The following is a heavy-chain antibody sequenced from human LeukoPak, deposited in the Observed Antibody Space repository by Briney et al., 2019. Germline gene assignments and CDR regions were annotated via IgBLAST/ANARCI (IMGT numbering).Heavy chain of an antibody. CDR3: AKGQEGMEAAGSDY. Sequence: GRSLRLSCAASGFTFSSYGMHWVRQAPGKGLEWVAVISYDGSNKYYADSVKGRFTISRDNSKNTLYLQMNSLRAEDTAVYYCAKGQEGMEAAGSDYWGQGTLVTVSS. J-gene: IGHJ4*02. D-gene: IGHD6-13*01. V-gene: IGHV3-30*18. CDR1: GFTFSSYG. CDR2: ISYDGSNK.